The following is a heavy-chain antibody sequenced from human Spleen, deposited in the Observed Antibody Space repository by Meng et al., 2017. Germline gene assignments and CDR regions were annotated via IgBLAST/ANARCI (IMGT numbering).Heavy chain of an antibody. J-gene: IGHJ4*02. V-gene: IGHV1-2*06. CDR3: ARDEDISAAGKLFGDY. CDR1: GYTFTGNY. Sequence: VQRVRAGGEVKKPGASGKVPCKDSGYTFTGNYRHWVRQAPGQGLEWLGRINPNSGGTNYPQKFQGRVTMTRDTSITTAHMELSGLRSDDTAMYYCARDEDISAAGKLFGDYWGQGTLVTVSS. D-gene: IGHD6-25*01. CDR2: INPNSGGT.